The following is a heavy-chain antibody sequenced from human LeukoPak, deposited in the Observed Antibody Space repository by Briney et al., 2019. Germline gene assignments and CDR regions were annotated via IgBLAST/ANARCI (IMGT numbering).Heavy chain of an antibody. Sequence: PGGSLRLSCAASGFTFSSYSMNWVRQAPGKGLEWVSGISWNSGSIGYADSVKGRFTISRDNAKNSLYLQMNSLRAEDTALYYCAKVLYSGYDSYAFDIWGQGTMVTVSS. CDR3: AKVLYSGYDSYAFDI. V-gene: IGHV3-9*01. D-gene: IGHD5-12*01. J-gene: IGHJ3*02. CDR2: ISWNSGSI. CDR1: GFTFSSYS.